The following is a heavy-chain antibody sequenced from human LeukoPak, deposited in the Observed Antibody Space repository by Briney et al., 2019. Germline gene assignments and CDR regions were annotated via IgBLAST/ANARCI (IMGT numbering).Heavy chain of an antibody. CDR1: GGSISSGSYY. Sequence: PSQTLSLTCTVSGGSISSGSYYWSWIRQPAGKGLEWIGRIYTSGSTNYNPSLKSRVTISVDTSKNQFSLKLSSVTAADTAVYYCARSRPRAYDSSGYYFDFDYWGQGTLVTVSS. J-gene: IGHJ4*02. D-gene: IGHD3-22*01. V-gene: IGHV4-61*02. CDR2: IYTSGST. CDR3: ARSRPRAYDSSGYYFDFDY.